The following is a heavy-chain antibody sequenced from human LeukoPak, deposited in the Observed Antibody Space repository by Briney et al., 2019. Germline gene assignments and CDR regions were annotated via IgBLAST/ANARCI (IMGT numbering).Heavy chain of an antibody. CDR3: ARVLVDTAMVTVSDVFDI. D-gene: IGHD5-18*01. CDR2: IGSSRSPI. Sequence: PGGSLRLSCAASGFTFKSYSMNWVRQAPGKGLEWVSYIGSSRSPIYYADSVKGRFTISRDNAKNSLYLQMNSLRAEDTAVYYCARVLVDTAMVTVSDVFDIWGQGTMVTVSS. V-gene: IGHV3-48*04. J-gene: IGHJ3*02. CDR1: GFTFKSYS.